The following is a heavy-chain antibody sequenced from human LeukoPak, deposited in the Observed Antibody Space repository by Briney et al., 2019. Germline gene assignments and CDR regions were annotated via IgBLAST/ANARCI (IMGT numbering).Heavy chain of an antibody. J-gene: IGHJ4*02. D-gene: IGHD4-23*01. CDR1: GGSFSGYY. CDR2: INHSGST. V-gene: IGHV4-34*01. Sequence: SETLSLTCAVYGGSFSGYYWSWIRQPPGKGLEWIGEINHSGSTNYNPSLKSRVTISVDTSKNQFSLKLSSVTAADTAVYYCARHGVTTVVTGIDYWGQGTLVTVSS. CDR3: ARHGVTTVVTGIDY.